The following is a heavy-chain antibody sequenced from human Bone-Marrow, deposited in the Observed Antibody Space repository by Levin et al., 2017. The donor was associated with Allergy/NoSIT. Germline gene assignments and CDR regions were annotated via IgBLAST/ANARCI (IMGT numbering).Heavy chain of an antibody. J-gene: IGHJ4*02. CDR2: MSLATSTI. D-gene: IGHD4-17*01. V-gene: IGHV3-11*01. CDR3: ATYYHDYYYFDS. CDR1: GFTFTDYY. Sequence: GGSLRLSCAASGFTFTDYYMSWVRQAPGKGLDWVSYMSLATSTIVYGDSVNGRFTISRDNAKSSLCLQLSSVRVEDTAVYYCATYYHDYYYFDSWGQGTLVTVSS.